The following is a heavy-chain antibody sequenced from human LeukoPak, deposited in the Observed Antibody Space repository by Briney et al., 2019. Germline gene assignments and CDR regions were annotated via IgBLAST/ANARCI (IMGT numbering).Heavy chain of an antibody. CDR1: GGSISSYY. CDR2: IYYSGST. V-gene: IGHV4-59*01. Sequence: SETLSLTCTVSGGSISSYYWSWIRQPPGKGLEWIGYIYYSGSTNYNPSLKSRVTISVDTSENQFSLNLNSVTAADTAVYCCARGQGYSYDYYFDYWGQGTLVTVSS. J-gene: IGHJ4*02. CDR3: ARGQGYSYDYYFDY. D-gene: IGHD5-18*01.